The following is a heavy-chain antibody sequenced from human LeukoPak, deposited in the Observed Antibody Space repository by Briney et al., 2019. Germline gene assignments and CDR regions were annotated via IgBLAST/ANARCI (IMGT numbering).Heavy chain of an antibody. D-gene: IGHD6-19*01. CDR2: INHSGST. J-gene: IGHJ4*02. Sequence: SETLSLTCAVYGGSFSGYYWSWIRQPPGKGLEWIGEINHSGSTNYNPSLKSRVTISVDTSKNQFSLQLNSVTPEDTAVYYCAREPLGSGWSKFDSWGQGTLVTVSS. CDR3: AREPLGSGWSKFDS. CDR1: GGSFSGYY. V-gene: IGHV4-34*01.